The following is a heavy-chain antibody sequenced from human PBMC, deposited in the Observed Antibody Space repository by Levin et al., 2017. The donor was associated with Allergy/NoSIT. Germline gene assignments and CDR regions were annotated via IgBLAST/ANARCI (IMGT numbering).Heavy chain of an antibody. Sequence: KPSETLSLTCTVSGGSINSYYWSWIRQPPGKGLEWIGYIHYSGSTNYNPSLKSRVTISADTSKNQFSLKLGSLSAADTAVYCCARHSSRTNCVFDYWGQGTLVTVSS. J-gene: IGHJ4*02. V-gene: IGHV4-59*08. D-gene: IGHD7-27*01. CDR2: IHYSGST. CDR1: GGSINSYY. CDR3: ARHSSRTNCVFDY.